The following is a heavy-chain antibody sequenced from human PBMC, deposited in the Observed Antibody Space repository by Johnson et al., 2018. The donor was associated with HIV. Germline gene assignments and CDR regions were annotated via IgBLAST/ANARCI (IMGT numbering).Heavy chain of an antibody. CDR1: GFPFSSFA. CDR2: IGGGGGSI. CDR3: AKYRMAGPGATGPFDI. D-gene: IGHD6-13*01. V-gene: IGHV3-23*04. Sequence: VQLVESGGGLVQPGGSLRLSCAASGFPFSSFAMSWVRQAPGKGLGWVSRIGGGGGSIYNADSVKGRLTISRDNSKNTLFLQMNSLSAEDTALYFCAKYRMAGPGATGPFDIWGQGTVVTVSS. J-gene: IGHJ3*02.